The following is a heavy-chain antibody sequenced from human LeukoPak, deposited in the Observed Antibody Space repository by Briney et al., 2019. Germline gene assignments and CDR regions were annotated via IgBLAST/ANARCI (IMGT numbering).Heavy chain of an antibody. V-gene: IGHV3-21*01. CDR1: GFSFSKHG. D-gene: IGHD3-10*01. CDR2: ISSSGTYI. CDR3: ARDNLDYGSGSYIDY. J-gene: IGHJ4*02. Sequence: GGSLRLSCEGSGFSFSKHGLNWVRQAPGKGLEWASSISSSGTYIYYADALKGRFTISRDNAKNILSLQMNSLRAEDTAVYYCARDNLDYGSGSYIDYWGQGTLVTVSS.